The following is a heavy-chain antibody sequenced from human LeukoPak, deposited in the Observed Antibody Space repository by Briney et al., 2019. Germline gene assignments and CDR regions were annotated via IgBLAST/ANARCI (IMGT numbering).Heavy chain of an antibody. D-gene: IGHD6-13*01. CDR2: IIPIFGTA. V-gene: IGHV1-69*05. CDR1: GGTFSSYA. Sequence: ASVKVSCKASGGTFSSYAISWVRQAPGQGLEWMGGIIPIFGTANYAQKFQGRVTITTDESTSTAYMELSSLRSEDTAVYYCARLSHIAEAGAYSYHSLTIWSQGTTVTVSS. CDR3: ARLSHIAEAGAYSYHSLTI. J-gene: IGHJ6*02.